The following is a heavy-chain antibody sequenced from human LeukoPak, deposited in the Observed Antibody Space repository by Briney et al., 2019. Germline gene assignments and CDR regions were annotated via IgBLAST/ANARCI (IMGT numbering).Heavy chain of an antibody. D-gene: IGHD3-9*01. Sequence: ASVKVSCKASGYTFTSYYMHWVRQAPGQGLEWMGIINPSGGSTSYAQKFQGRVTMTRDTSTSTVYMELSSLRSEDTAVYYCARDLAYDILTEDYFDYWSQGTLVTVSS. V-gene: IGHV1-46*01. CDR2: INPSGGST. J-gene: IGHJ4*02. CDR1: GYTFTSYY. CDR3: ARDLAYDILTEDYFDY.